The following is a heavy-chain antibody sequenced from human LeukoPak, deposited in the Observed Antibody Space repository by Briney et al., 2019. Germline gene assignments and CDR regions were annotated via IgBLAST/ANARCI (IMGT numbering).Heavy chain of an antibody. V-gene: IGHV3-21*01. J-gene: IGHJ4*02. CDR1: GFTFSSYS. CDR2: ISSSSSYI. Sequence: PGGSLRLSCAASGFTFSSYSMNWVRQAPGKGLEWVSSISSSSSYIYYADSVKGRFTISRDNAKNSLYLQMNSLRDEDTAVYYCARRITMVRGVIPYFDNWGQGTLVTVSS. CDR3: ARRITMVRGVIPYFDN. D-gene: IGHD3-10*01.